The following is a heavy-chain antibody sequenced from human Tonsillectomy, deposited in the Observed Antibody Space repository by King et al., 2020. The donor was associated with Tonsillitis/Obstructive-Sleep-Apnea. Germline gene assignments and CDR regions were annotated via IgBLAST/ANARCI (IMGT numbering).Heavy chain of an antibody. J-gene: IGHJ6*02. V-gene: IGHV1-46*03. Sequence: SGAEVKKPGASVKVSCKASGYTFTSYYMHWVRQAPGQGLEWMGIINPSGGSTSYAQKFQGRVTMTRDTSTSTVYMELSSLRSEDTAVYYCARDCSSISCLCYYGMDVWGQGTTVTGSS. CDR1: GYTFTSYY. CDR2: INPSGGST. CDR3: ARDCSSISCLCYYGMDV. D-gene: IGHD2-2*01.